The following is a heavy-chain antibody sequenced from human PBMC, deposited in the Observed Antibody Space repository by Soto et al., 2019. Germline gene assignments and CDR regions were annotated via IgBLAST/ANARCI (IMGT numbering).Heavy chain of an antibody. CDR3: VRDLAAAVQPPYYYYGMDV. CDR1: GYTFTGYY. Sequence: ASVKVSCKASGYTFTGYYMHWVRQAPGQGLEWMGWINPNSGGTNYAQKFQGRVTMTRDTSISTAYMELSRLRSDDTAVYYCVRDLAAAVQPPYYYYGMDVWGQGTTVTVSS. D-gene: IGHD6-13*01. V-gene: IGHV1-2*02. CDR2: INPNSGGT. J-gene: IGHJ6*02.